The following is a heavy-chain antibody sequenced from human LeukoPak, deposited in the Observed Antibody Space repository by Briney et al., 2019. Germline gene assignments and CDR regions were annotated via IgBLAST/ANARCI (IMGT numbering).Heavy chain of an antibody. CDR2: INPNNGGT. Sequence: PAASVKVSCKASGYTFTGYYMHWVRQAPGQGLEWMGWINPNNGGTNYAQKFQGRVTMTRDTSTSTAYMELSRLRSDETAVYYCARDQGGDCSGGSCSSYYYYYMDVWGKGTTVSVSS. CDR1: GYTFTGYY. CDR3: ARDQGGDCSGGSCSSYYYYYMDV. V-gene: IGHV1-2*02. D-gene: IGHD2-15*01. J-gene: IGHJ6*03.